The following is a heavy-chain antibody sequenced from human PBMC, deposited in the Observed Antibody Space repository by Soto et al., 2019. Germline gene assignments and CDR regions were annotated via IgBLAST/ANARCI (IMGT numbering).Heavy chain of an antibody. CDR1: GFSVTNNY. D-gene: IGHD2-2*01. V-gene: IGHV3-66*01. J-gene: IGHJ4*02. CDR3: ARGRGSTGYLGREHYFDY. Sequence: EVPVVESGGGLVQPGGSLRLSCAASGFSVTNNYMNWVRQAPGKGLEWVSIIDIGGNTYYADSVKDRFTISRDNSRTTLYLQMDSLRAEDTAVYYCARGRGSTGYLGREHYFDYWGQGTLVTVSP. CDR2: IDIGGNT.